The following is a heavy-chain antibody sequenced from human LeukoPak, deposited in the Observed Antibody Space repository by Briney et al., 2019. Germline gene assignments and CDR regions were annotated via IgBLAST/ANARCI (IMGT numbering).Heavy chain of an antibody. D-gene: IGHD1-26*01. V-gene: IGHV3-21*01. CDR1: GFTFSSYS. Sequence: PGGSLRLSCAASGFTFSSYSMNWVRQAPGKGLEWVSSISSSSSYIYYADSVKGRFTISRDNAKNTVYLQMNSLRVEDTAVYYCIRDFGSVGATNAFDIWGQGTMVTVSS. CDR3: IRDFGSVGATNAFDI. J-gene: IGHJ3*02. CDR2: ISSSSSYI.